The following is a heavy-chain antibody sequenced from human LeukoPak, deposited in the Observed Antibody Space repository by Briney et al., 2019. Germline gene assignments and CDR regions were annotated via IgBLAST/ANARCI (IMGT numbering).Heavy chain of an antibody. Sequence: GGSLRLSCAASGFPFSSFSMNWVSQAPGKGLEWVSYISSTSSTIYYADSVKGRFTVSRDNAKNSLYLQMNSLRDDDTAVYYCARDLISGHYTFDYWGQGTLVTVSS. V-gene: IGHV3-48*02. D-gene: IGHD1-26*01. J-gene: IGHJ4*02. CDR2: ISSTSSTI. CDR1: GFPFSSFS. CDR3: ARDLISGHYTFDY.